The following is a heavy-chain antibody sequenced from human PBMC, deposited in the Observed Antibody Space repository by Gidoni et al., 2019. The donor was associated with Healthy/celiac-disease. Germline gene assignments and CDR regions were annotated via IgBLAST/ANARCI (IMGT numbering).Heavy chain of an antibody. CDR3: ASDSYDILTGLGY. Sequence: EVQLVESGGVLVQPGGSLRLSCAAAGFPFSSYSRNWVRQAQGKGLEWVSYISSSSSTIYYADSVKGRFTISRDNAKNSLYLQMNSLRAEDTAVYYCASDSYDILTGLGYWGQGTLVTVSS. D-gene: IGHD3-9*01. CDR1: GFPFSSYS. CDR2: ISSSSSTI. V-gene: IGHV3-48*01. J-gene: IGHJ4*02.